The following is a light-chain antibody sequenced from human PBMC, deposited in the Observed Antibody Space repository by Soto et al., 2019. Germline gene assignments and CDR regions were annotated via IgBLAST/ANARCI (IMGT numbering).Light chain of an antibody. CDR3: SSYTSRTSCV. Sequence: QSALTQPASVSGSPGQSITISCTGTSSDVGGYDYVSWYQQHPGKAPKLMIYDVTNRPSGVSNRFSGSKSGNTASLTISGLQAEDGGSYSCSSYTSRTSCVFGTGTKAPVL. CDR1: SSDVGGYDY. V-gene: IGLV2-14*01. J-gene: IGLJ1*01. CDR2: DVT.